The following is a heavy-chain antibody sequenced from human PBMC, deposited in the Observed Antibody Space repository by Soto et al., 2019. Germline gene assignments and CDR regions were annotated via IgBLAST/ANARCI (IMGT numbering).Heavy chain of an antibody. J-gene: IGHJ4*02. CDR3: ARAYGGYADY. Sequence: PSETLSLTCTVSVGSISSYYWSWIRQPPGKGLEWIGYIYYSGSTNYNPPLKSRVTISVDTSKNQFSLKLSSVTAADTAVYYCARAYGGYADYWGQGALVTVSS. V-gene: IGHV4-59*01. D-gene: IGHD5-12*01. CDR1: VGSISSYY. CDR2: IYYSGST.